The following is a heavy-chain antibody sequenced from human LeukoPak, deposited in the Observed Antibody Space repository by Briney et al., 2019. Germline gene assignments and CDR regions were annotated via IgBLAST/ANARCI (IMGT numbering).Heavy chain of an antibody. J-gene: IGHJ4*02. V-gene: IGHV1-69*05. CDR3: ASRVTVAGRGYFDY. D-gene: IGHD6-19*01. CDR2: IIPIFGTA. CDR1: GGTFSSYA. Sequence: VASVKVSCKASGGTFSSYAISWVRQAPGQGLEWMGGIIPIFGTANYAQKFQGRVTITTDESTSTAYMELSCLRSEDTAVYYCASRVTVAGRGYFDYWGQGTLVTVSS.